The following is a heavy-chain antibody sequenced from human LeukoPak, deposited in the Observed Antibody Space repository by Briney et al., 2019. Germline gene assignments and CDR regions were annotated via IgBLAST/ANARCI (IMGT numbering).Heavy chain of an antibody. J-gene: IGHJ3*02. Sequence: SVKVSCKASGGTFSSYAISWVRQAPGQGLEWMGRIIPILGIANYAQKFQGRVTITADKSTSTAYMELRSMRSEDTAVYYCARDRRDGDARAFDIWGQGTMVTVSS. CDR3: ARDRRDGDARAFDI. CDR2: IIPILGIA. D-gene: IGHD5-24*01. CDR1: GGTFSSYA. V-gene: IGHV1-69*04.